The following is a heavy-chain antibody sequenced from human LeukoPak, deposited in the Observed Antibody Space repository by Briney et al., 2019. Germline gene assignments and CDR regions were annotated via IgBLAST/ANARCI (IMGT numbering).Heavy chain of an antibody. Sequence: SETLSLTCTVSGGSISSSSYYWGWIRQPPGKGLEWIGSIYYSGRTYYNPSLKSRVTISVDTSKNQFSLKLSSVTAADTAVYYCAREQARRGVIITWGQGTLVTVSS. V-gene: IGHV4-39*02. CDR1: GGSISSSSYY. J-gene: IGHJ4*02. D-gene: IGHD3-10*01. CDR3: AREQARRGVIIT. CDR2: IYYSGRT.